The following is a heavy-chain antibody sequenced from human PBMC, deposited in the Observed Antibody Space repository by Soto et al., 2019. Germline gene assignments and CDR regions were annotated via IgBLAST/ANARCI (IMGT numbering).Heavy chain of an antibody. CDR2: IYYTGST. J-gene: IGHJ5*02. CDR1: GYSISSVSYY. CDR3: ARGIYSSSSPNWLDP. Sequence: TLSLTCTVAGYSISSVSYYWGLIRQHPGKGLEWIGYIYYTGSTYYNPSLKSRLTMSVDTSKNQFFLRLTSVTAADTAVYYCARGIYSSSSPNWLDPWGPGTLVTVS. D-gene: IGHD6-6*01. V-gene: IGHV4-31*03.